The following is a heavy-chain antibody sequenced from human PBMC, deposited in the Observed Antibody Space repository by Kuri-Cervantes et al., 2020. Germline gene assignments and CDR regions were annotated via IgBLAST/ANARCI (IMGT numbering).Heavy chain of an antibody. D-gene: IGHD2-15*01. Sequence: GGSLRLSCAASGFTFSSYWMSWVRQAPGKGLEWVANIKQDGSEKYYADSVKGRFTISRDNTKNSLYLQMNSLRAEDTAVYYCARRAFCSGGNCRGPYYYNYMDVWGKGTTVTVSS. V-gene: IGHV3-7*02. CDR1: GFTFSSYW. CDR3: ARRAFCSGGNCRGPYYYNYMDV. CDR2: IKQDGSEK. J-gene: IGHJ6*03.